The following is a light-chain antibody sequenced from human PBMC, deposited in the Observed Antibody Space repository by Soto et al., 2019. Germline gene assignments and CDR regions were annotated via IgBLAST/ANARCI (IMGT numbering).Light chain of an antibody. V-gene: IGLV2-11*01. CDR1: SSDVGGYNY. CDR3: CSYAGSYTLYV. J-gene: IGLJ1*01. Sequence: QSVLTQPRSVSGSPKQSVTISCTGTSSDVGGYNYVSWYQQHPGKAPKLMIYDVNKRPSGVPDRFSGSKSGNTASLTISGLQAEDEADYYCCSYAGSYTLYVFGTGTKLTVL. CDR2: DVN.